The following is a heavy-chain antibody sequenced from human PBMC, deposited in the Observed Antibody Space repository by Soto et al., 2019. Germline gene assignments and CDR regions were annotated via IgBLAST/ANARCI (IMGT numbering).Heavy chain of an antibody. J-gene: IGHJ3*02. CDR3: ARESRCVNGACGNVFDI. CDR2: FYYSGST. CDR1: GGSISTYY. D-gene: IGHD2-8*01. V-gene: IGHV4-59*12. Sequence: QVQLQESGPGLVTPSETLSLTCTVSGGSISTYYWTWIRQSPEKGLEWLGNFYYSGSTNDSPSLNSRLTISLDTSKNQFSLKLRSVTAADTAVYHCARESRCVNGACGNVFDIWGRGTKVTVSS.